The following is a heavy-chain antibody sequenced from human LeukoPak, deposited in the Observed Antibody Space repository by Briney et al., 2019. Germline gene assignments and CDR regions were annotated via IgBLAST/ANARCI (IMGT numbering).Heavy chain of an antibody. CDR1: GGSISSYY. CDR2: IYTSGST. V-gene: IGHV4-4*07. Sequence: SETLSLTCTVSGGSISSYYWSWIRQPAGKGLEWIGRIYTSGSTNYNPSLKSRVTTSVDTSKNQFSLKLSSVTAADTAVYYCARGITMVRGSQAWFDPWGQGTLVTVSS. CDR3: ARGITMVRGSQAWFDP. D-gene: IGHD3-10*01. J-gene: IGHJ5*02.